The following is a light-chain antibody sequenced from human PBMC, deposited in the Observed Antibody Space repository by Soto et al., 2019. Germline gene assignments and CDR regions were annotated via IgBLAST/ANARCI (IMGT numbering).Light chain of an antibody. Sequence: QLVLTQPPSASGTPGQRVTISCSGSGSNIGSNYVSWYQHLPGTAPHLLIYHNNRRPSGVPDRFSGSKSGTSASLAISGLQSEDEADYYCSAWDDSLSGRLFGVGTKLTVL. CDR3: SAWDDSLSGRL. CDR1: GSNIGSNY. J-gene: IGLJ2*01. CDR2: HNN. V-gene: IGLV1-47*01.